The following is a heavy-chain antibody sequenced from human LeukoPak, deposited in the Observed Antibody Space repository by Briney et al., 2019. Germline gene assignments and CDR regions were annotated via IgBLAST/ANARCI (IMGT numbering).Heavy chain of an antibody. CDR3: AKDAYDSSGYTSGVGAFDI. CDR1: GFTFHSAW. D-gene: IGHD3-22*01. V-gene: IGHV3-23*01. Sequence: GGSLRLSGAASGFTFHSAWMSWVRQAPGKGLKWVSAISGSGGSTYYADSVKGRFTISRDNSKNTLYLQMNSLRAEDTAVYYCAKDAYDSSGYTSGVGAFDIWGQGTMVTVSS. J-gene: IGHJ3*02. CDR2: ISGSGGST.